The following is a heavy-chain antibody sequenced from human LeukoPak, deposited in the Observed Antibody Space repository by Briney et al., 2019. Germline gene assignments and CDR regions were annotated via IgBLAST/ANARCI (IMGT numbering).Heavy chain of an antibody. V-gene: IGHV3-53*01. CDR3: ARFDSTGYLLDY. CDR1: GFTVSSNY. Sequence: GGSLRLSCAASGFTVSSNYMSWVRQAPGKGLEWVSDIYSGDNTYYADSVKGRFTISRDNSKNTLYLQMNSLRAEDTAVYYCARFDSTGYLLDYWGQGTLVTVSS. D-gene: IGHD3-22*01. CDR2: IYSGDNT. J-gene: IGHJ4*02.